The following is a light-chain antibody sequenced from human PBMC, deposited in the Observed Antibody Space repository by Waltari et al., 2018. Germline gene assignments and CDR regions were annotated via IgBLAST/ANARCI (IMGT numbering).Light chain of an antibody. CDR1: QGISSY. J-gene: IGKJ4*01. V-gene: IGKV1-9*01. CDR2: AAS. Sequence: IHLTQSPSSLSASVGDRVTITCRASQGISSYLAWYQQQPGKAPKLLFYAASTLQSGVPSRFSGSGSGTDFTLTISSLQPEDFASYYCQQLNSYPLTFGGGTKVEIK. CDR3: QQLNSYPLT.